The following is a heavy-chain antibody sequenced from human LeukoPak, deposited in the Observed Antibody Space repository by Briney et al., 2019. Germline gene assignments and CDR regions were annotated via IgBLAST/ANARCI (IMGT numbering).Heavy chain of an antibody. J-gene: IGHJ2*01. V-gene: IGHV4-4*07. Sequence: SETLSLTCIVSDGSISSYYWSWIRQPAGKGLEWIGRMYSSGTTNYNPSLKSRVTMSVDTSKNHFSLKLGSVTAADTAVYYCARVPGYYDILTGFSPHWYFDLWGRGALVTVSS. CDR2: MYSSGTT. CDR3: ARVPGYYDILTGFSPHWYFDL. D-gene: IGHD3-9*01. CDR1: DGSISSYY.